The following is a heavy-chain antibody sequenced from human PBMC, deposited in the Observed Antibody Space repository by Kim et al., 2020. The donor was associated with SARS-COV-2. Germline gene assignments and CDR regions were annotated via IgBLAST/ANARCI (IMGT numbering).Heavy chain of an antibody. Sequence: SVKVSCKVSGGSFRTYVMSWVRQAPGQGLEWMGGIIHLIGTASFAQKFEGRVTITEDESTTTTYMGLSGLSYEDTAVYYCARGGDEVNYQNGVDVWRQG. CDR3: ARGGDEVNYQNGVDV. CDR1: GGSFRTYV. J-gene: IGHJ6*02. V-gene: IGHV1-69*13. CDR2: IIHLIGTA. D-gene: IGHD2-2*01.